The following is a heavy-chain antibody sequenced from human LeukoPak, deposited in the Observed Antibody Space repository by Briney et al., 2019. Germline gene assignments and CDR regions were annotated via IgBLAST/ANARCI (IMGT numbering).Heavy chain of an antibody. J-gene: IGHJ5*02. CDR1: GGTFSSYT. CDR3: ARVLDSSGYLNWFDP. D-gene: IGHD3-22*01. V-gene: IGHV1-69*05. CDR2: IIPIFGTA. Sequence: SVKVSCKASGGTFSSYTISWVRQAPGQGLEWMGRIIPIFGTANYAQKFQGRVTIPTDESTSTAYMELSSLRSEDTAVYYCARVLDSSGYLNWFDPWGQGTLVTVSS.